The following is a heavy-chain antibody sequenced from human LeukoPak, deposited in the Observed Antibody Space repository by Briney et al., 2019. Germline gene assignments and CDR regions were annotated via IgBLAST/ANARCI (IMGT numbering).Heavy chain of an antibody. CDR2: ISSGSSYI. D-gene: IGHD1-26*01. CDR3: ARLEYSGSLHSDY. CDR1: GFTFSSYS. J-gene: IGHJ4*02. V-gene: IGHV3-21*01. Sequence: PGGSLRLSCAASGFTFSSYSMNRVRQAPGKGLEWVSSISSGSSYIYYADSVKGRFTISRDNAKNSLYLQMNSLRAEDTAVYYCARLEYSGSLHSDYWGQGTLVTVSS.